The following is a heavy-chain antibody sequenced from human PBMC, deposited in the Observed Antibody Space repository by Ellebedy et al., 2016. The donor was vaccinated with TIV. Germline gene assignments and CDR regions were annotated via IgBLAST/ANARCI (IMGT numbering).Heavy chain of an antibody. Sequence: GESLKISCEASGFRFSDYWMDWVRQAPGKGLEWVANIKEDGSEKYYVDSVKGRFTISRDNAKNSLYLQMNSLRAEDTAMYYCSTSLNFWGQGTLVTVSS. D-gene: IGHD6-6*01. V-gene: IGHV3-7*01. J-gene: IGHJ4*02. CDR2: IKEDGSEK. CDR3: STSLNF. CDR1: GFRFSDYW.